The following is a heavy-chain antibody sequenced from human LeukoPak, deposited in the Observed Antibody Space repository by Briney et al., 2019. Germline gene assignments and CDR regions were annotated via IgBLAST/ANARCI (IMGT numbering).Heavy chain of an antibody. CDR1: AYSISSGYY. Sequence: TSETLSLTCTVSAYSISSGYYWGWIRQPPGKGLEWIGNIHHSGSTYYNPSLKSRVTISVDTSKNHFSLKLSSVTAADTAVYYCARVGGSGWPTPYFDYWGQGTLVTVSS. J-gene: IGHJ4*02. CDR2: IHHSGST. V-gene: IGHV4-38-2*02. CDR3: ARVGGSGWPTPYFDY. D-gene: IGHD6-19*01.